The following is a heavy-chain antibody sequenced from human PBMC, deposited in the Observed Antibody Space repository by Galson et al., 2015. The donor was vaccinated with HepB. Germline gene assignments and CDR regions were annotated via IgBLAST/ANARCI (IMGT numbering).Heavy chain of an antibody. CDR3: ARTDGGNSVGAFDI. J-gene: IGHJ3*02. V-gene: IGHV3-53*01. CDR2: IYSGGST. CDR1: GFTVSSNY. D-gene: IGHD4-23*01. Sequence: SLRLSCAASGFTVSSNYMSWVRQAPGKGLEWVSVIYSGGSTYYADSVKGRFTISRDNSKNTLYLQMNSLRAEDTAVYYCARTDGGNSVGAFDIWGQGTMVTVSS.